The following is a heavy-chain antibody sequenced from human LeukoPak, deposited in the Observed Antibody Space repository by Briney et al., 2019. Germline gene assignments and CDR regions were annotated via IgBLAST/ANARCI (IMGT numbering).Heavy chain of an antibody. CDR3: TRPRCSSTSCRDAFDI. D-gene: IGHD2-2*01. V-gene: IGHV3-49*04. CDR1: GFTFGDYA. Sequence: SVGSLRLSCTASGFTFGDYAMSWVRQAPGKGLEWVGFIRSKAYGGTTEYAASVKGRFTISRDDSKSIAYLQMNSLKTEDTAVYYCTRPRCSSTSCRDAFDIWGQGTMVTVSS. J-gene: IGHJ3*02. CDR2: IRSKAYGGTT.